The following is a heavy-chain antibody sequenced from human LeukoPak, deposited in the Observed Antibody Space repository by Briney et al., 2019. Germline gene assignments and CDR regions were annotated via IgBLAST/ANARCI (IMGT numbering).Heavy chain of an antibody. V-gene: IGHV5-51*01. CDR1: GYTFTNNW. CDR3: ARQRDGYNPYYYYYMDV. J-gene: IGHJ6*03. Sequence: KVSCKAFGYTFTNNWMHWVRQAPGQGPEWMGIIYPGDSDTRYSPSFQGQVTISADKSISTAYQQWSSLKASDTAMYYCARQRDGYNPYYYYYMDVWGKGTTVTVSS. CDR2: IYPGDSDT. D-gene: IGHD5-24*01.